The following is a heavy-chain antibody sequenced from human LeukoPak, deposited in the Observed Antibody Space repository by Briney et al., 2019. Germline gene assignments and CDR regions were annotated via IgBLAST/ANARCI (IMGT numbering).Heavy chain of an antibody. CDR1: GFTFSTYW. J-gene: IGHJ4*02. D-gene: IGHD2/OR15-2a*01. CDR3: ARDLSSDY. V-gene: IGHV3-74*01. Sequence: PGGFLRLSCRASGFTFSTYWMHWVRQAPGKGLVWVSRINSDGTSTNYADSVKGRFTISRDNAKNTVYLQMNSLTAEDTAVYYCARDLSSDYWGQGTQVTVSS. CDR2: INSDGTST.